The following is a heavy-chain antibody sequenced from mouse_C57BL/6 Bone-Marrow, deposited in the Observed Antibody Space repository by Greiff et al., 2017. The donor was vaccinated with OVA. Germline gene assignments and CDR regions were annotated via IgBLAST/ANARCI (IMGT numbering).Heavy chain of an antibody. D-gene: IGHD2-5*01. CDR2: IHPSDSDT. V-gene: IGHV1-74*01. J-gene: IGHJ3*01. CDR3: APYYSNYVGANWDWFAD. CDR1: GYTFTSYW. Sequence: VQLQPPWAELVKPGASVKVSCKASGYTFTSYWMHWVKQRPGQGLEWIGRIHPSDSDTNYNQKFKGKATLTVDKSSSTAYMQLSSLTSEDSAVYYCAPYYSNYVGANWDWFADWGQGTLVTVSA.